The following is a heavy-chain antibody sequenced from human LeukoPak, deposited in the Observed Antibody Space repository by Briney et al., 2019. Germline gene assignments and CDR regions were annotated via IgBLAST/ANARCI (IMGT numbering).Heavy chain of an antibody. CDR2: IRGSDGRT. CDR3: AKDPNGDYIGAFDI. D-gene: IGHD2-8*01. V-gene: IGHV3-23*01. Sequence: GGSLRLSCAASKFTFRSYAMTWVRQAPGQGLEWVSSIRGSDGRTFYADSVKGRFTISRDNAKNTLYLQMNGLRAEGTAVYYCAKDPNGDYIGAFDIWGQGIMVTVSS. J-gene: IGHJ3*02. CDR1: KFTFRSYA.